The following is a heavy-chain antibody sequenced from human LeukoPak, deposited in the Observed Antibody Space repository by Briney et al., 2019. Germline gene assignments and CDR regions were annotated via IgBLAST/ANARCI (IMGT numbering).Heavy chain of an antibody. CDR1: GFTFSDYY. D-gene: IGHD3-22*01. CDR2: ISSSGSTI. V-gene: IGHV3-11*01. Sequence: GGSLRLSCAASGFTFSDYYMSWIRQAPGKGLEWVSYISSSGSTIYYADSVKGRFTIPRDNAKNSLYLQMNSLRAEDTAVYYCARERKSSGYYYYYYYGMDVWGQGTTVTVSS. J-gene: IGHJ6*02. CDR3: ARERKSSGYYYYYYYGMDV.